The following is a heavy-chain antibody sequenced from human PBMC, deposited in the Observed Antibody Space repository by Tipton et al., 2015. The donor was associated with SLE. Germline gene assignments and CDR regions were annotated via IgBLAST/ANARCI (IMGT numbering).Heavy chain of an antibody. CDR1: GGSISSYY. CDR2: VYYSGST. D-gene: IGHD6-19*01. J-gene: IGHJ4*02. Sequence: TLSLTCTVSGGSISSYYWSWLRQPAGKGLEWVGRVYYSGSTNYNPPLKSLVTISVDTSKNQFSLKLSSVTAADTAVYYCARDQAVAGSYYFDYWGQGTLVTVSS. V-gene: IGHV4-4*07. CDR3: ARDQAVAGSYYFDY.